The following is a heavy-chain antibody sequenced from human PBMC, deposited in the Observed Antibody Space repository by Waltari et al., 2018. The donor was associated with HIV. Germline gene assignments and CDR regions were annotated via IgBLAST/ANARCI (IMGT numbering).Heavy chain of an antibody. CDR3: ARNSSGKGNRYFYYGLDI. J-gene: IGHJ6*02. D-gene: IGHD3-22*01. CDR1: GYTFINFD. Sequence: QVHLVQSGPEVKRPGASVKISCKAYGYTFINFDVNWVRQAAGQGPEWLGGMRPNMGNQASPYIFEERVTMTRYVSTDTAYMEMSGLTPEDTAIYYCARNSSGKGNRYFYYGLDIWGQGTPVTV. CDR2: MRPNMGNQ. V-gene: IGHV1-8*02.